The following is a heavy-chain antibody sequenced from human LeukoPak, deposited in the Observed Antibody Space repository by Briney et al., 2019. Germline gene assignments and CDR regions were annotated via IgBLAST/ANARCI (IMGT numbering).Heavy chain of an antibody. CDR3: ASDARVILWRRFDS. J-gene: IGHJ4*02. D-gene: IGHD1-1*01. CDR1: GGSISSTGYS. Sequence: PSETLSLTCTVSGGSISSTGYSWAWIRQPPGKGLEWIASISYSGTTYSNPSLKSRVTISVDTSKNQFSLKLTSATAADTAVYYCASDARVILWRRFDSWGQGTLVTVSS. V-gene: IGHV4-39*07. CDR2: ISYSGTT.